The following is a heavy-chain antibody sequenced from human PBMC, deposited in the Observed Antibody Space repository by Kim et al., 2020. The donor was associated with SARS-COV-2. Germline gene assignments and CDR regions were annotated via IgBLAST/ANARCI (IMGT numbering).Heavy chain of an antibody. V-gene: IGHV3-15*04. CDR3: TTYASGWT. J-gene: IGHJ5*02. D-gene: IGHD6-19*01. CDR1: GFTFNDAW. Sequence: GSLRLSCAASGFTFNDAWMSWVRQAPGKGPEWVGRIVSKTDGGTTDYAAPVKGRFTISRDDSKNTLYLQMNNLKTEDTAVYYCTTYASGWTWGQGALVT. CDR2: IVSKTDGGTT.